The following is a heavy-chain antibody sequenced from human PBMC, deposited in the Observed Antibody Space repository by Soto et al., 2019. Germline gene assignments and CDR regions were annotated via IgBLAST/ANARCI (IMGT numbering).Heavy chain of an antibody. CDR2: IYYSGST. D-gene: IGHD6-13*01. CDR1: GGSISSYY. J-gene: IGHJ4*02. Sequence: SETLSLTCTVSGGSISSYYCSWIRQPPWKGLEWIGYIYYSGSTNYNPSLESRVTISVDTSKNQFSLKLSSVTAADTAVYYCARLLAGYIDYLGQGTLLTVSS. CDR3: ARLLAGYIDY. V-gene: IGHV4-59*01.